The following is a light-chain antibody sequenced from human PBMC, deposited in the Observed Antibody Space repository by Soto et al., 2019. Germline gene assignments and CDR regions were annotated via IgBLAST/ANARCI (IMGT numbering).Light chain of an antibody. CDR2: LGS. Sequence: DIVLTQSPLSLPVTPGEPASISCRSRQSLLHSDGYNYLDWYLQKPGQSPQLLIYLGSKRASGITDRFSGSGSGTYFIRRISRVEPEDVGVEYCMQGLQTLPTFGHGTTVDIK. V-gene: IGKV2-28*01. CDR3: MQGLQTLPT. J-gene: IGKJ3*01. CDR1: QSLLHSDGYNY.